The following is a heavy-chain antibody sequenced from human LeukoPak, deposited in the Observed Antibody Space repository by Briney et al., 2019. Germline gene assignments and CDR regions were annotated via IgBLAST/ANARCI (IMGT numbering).Heavy chain of an antibody. CDR1: GFTFSSYG. Sequence: PGRSLRLSCAASGFTFSSYGMHWVRQAPGKGLEWVAVIWYDGSNKYYADSVKGRFTISRDNSKNTLYLQMNSLRAEDTAVYYCASGSYYMGYYFDYWGQGTLVTVSS. CDR3: ASGSYYMGYYFDY. V-gene: IGHV3-33*01. CDR2: IWYDGSNK. J-gene: IGHJ4*02. D-gene: IGHD1-26*01.